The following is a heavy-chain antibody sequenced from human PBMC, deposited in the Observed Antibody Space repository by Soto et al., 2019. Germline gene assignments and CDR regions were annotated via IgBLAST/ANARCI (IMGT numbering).Heavy chain of an antibody. CDR3: ARGATIFGVAAYSYYEMEV. J-gene: IGHJ6*02. Sequence: QVQLVQSGAEVKKPGSSVKVSCRASGGTFSNYAISWVRQAPGQGLEWMGGIVPAFGTPNYAQNLQGRITITADDSTTTVYMDLGSLRSEDTAVYYCARGATIFGVAAYSYYEMEVWGQGTTVTVSS. CDR1: GGTFSNYA. D-gene: IGHD3-3*01. CDR2: IVPAFGTP. V-gene: IGHV1-69*01.